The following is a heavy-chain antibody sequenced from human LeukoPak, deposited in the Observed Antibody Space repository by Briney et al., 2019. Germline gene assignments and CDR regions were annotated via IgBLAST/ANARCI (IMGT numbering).Heavy chain of an antibody. V-gene: IGHV3-21*01. CDR2: ISSSSSYI. Sequence: PGGSLRLSCAASGFTFSSYSMNWVRQAPGQGLEWVSSISSSSSYIYYADSVKGRFTISKDNAKNSLYLQMNSLRDEDTAVYYCARVNGPHLDYWGQGTLVTVSS. J-gene: IGHJ4*02. CDR3: ARVNGPHLDY. CDR1: GFTFSSYS.